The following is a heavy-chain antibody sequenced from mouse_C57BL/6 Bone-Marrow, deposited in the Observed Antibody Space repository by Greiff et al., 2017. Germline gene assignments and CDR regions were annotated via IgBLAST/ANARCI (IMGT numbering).Heavy chain of an antibody. CDR3: ARNEGDWYFDV. CDR2: IWSGGST. V-gene: IGHV2-2*01. J-gene: IGHJ1*03. Sequence: QVQLKESGPGLVQPSQSLSITCTVSGFSLTSYGVHWVRQSPGKGLEWLGVIWSGGSTDYNAAFISRLSISKDNSKSQVFFKMNSLQADDTAIYYCARNEGDWYFDVWGTGTTVTVSS. CDR1: GFSLTSYG.